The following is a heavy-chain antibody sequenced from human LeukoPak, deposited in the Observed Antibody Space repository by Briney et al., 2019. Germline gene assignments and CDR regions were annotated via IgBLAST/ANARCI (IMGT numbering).Heavy chain of an antibody. J-gene: IGHJ4*02. CDR1: GFTFSSYA. CDR2: ISGSGGST. D-gene: IGHD2-15*01. CDR3: AKSSGYWAYFDY. Sequence: PGGSLRLSCAASGFTFSSYAMSWVRQAPGKGLEWVSAISGSGGSTYYADSVKGRFTISRDNSKTTLYLQMNSLRAEDTPVYYCAKSSGYWAYFDYWGQRTLVTVSS. V-gene: IGHV3-23*01.